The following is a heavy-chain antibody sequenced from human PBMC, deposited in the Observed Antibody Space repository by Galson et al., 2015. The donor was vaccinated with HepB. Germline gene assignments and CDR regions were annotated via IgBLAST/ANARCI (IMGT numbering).Heavy chain of an antibody. J-gene: IGHJ3*02. D-gene: IGHD3-16*01. V-gene: IGHV3-21*01. CDR2: ISSASGYL. CDR3: ARDKYIWGTNDAIDI. Sequence: SLRLSCAASGFTFSSHSMNWVRQAPVKGLEWVPSISSASGYLHYADSVMGRFTSSSDNAKNSLYLQMNSLRAEDTALYYCARDKYIWGTNDAIDIWGQGTMFTVSS. CDR1: GFTFSSHS.